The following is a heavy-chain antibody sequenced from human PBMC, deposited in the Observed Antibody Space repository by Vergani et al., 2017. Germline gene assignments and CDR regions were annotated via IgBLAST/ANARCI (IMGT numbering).Heavy chain of an antibody. V-gene: IGHV4-61*02. Sequence: QVQLHESGPGLVKPSETLSLICSVSGVSMQSGSFYWTWIRQTAERRLEWMGRVYPSGTTNYNPSLNGRVTIFVDKSKNILSLGLNSVTAADTAVYYCARDGGIVVVPARERGKGWFDPWGQGTLVTVSS. CDR1: GVSMQSGSFY. D-gene: IGHD2-2*01. J-gene: IGHJ5*02. CDR2: VYPSGTT. CDR3: ARDGGIVVVPARERGKGWFDP.